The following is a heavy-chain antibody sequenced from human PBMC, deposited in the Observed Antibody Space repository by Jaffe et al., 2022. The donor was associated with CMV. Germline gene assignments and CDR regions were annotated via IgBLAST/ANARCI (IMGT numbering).Heavy chain of an antibody. V-gene: IGHV1-46*01. D-gene: IGHD5-18*01. CDR1: GYTFTSYY. J-gene: IGHJ3*02. Sequence: QVQLVQSGAEVKKPGASVKVSCKASGYTFTSYYMHWVRQAPGQGLEWMGIINPSGGSTSYAQKFQGRVTMTRDTSTSTVYMELSSLRSEDTAVYYCASRRGYSYGYDAFDIWGQGTMVTVSS. CDR3: ASRRGYSYGYDAFDI. CDR2: INPSGGST.